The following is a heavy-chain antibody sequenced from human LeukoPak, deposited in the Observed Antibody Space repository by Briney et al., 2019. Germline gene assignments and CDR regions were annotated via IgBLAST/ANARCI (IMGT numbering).Heavy chain of an antibody. V-gene: IGHV3-21*01. D-gene: IGHD1-26*01. J-gene: IGHJ6*03. Sequence: PGGSLRLSCAASGFTFSSYSMNWVRQAPGKGLEWVSSISSSRSYIYYGDSVKGRFTISRDNAKNSLYLQMDSLGPDDTAVYYCARDPYSGNYGNDYYYYMDVWGKGTTVTISS. CDR2: ISSSRSYI. CDR1: GFTFSSYS. CDR3: ARDPYSGNYGNDYYYYMDV.